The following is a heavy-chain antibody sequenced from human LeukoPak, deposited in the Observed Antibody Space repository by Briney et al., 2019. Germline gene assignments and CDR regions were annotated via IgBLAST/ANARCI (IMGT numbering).Heavy chain of an antibody. CDR1: GFTFSTNY. CDR3: AKEWGSGGSYYSIFDY. Sequence: GGSLRLSCAASGFTFSTNYMSWVRQAPGKGLEWVAVISYDGSNKYYADSVKGRFTISRDNSKNTLYLQMNSLRAEDTAVYYCAKEWGSGGSYYSIFDYWGQGTLVTVSS. J-gene: IGHJ4*02. V-gene: IGHV3-30*18. D-gene: IGHD1-26*01. CDR2: ISYDGSNK.